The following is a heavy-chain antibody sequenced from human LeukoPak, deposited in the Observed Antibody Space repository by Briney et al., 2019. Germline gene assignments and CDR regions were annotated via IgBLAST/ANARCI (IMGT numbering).Heavy chain of an antibody. Sequence: GGSLRLSCAASGFTFSIYGMHWVRQAPGKGLEWVAFIRYDGSNKYYADSVKGRFTISRDNSKNTLYLQMKSLRAEDTAVYYCAKDPIIRSYYYMDVWGKGTTVTVSS. J-gene: IGHJ6*03. CDR1: GFTFSIYG. D-gene: IGHD3-10*01. CDR3: AKDPIIRSYYYMDV. V-gene: IGHV3-30*02. CDR2: IRYDGSNK.